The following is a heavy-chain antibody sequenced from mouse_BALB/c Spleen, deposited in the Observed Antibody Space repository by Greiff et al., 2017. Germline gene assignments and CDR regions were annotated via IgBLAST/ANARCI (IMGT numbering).Heavy chain of an antibody. Sequence: EVQLQESGGGLVKPGGSLKLSCAASGFTFSSYAMSWVRQTPEKRLEWVASISSGGSTYYPDSVKGRFTISRDNARNILYLQMSSLRSEDTAMYYCARVYYYGSSYAWFAYWGQGTLVTVSA. CDR1: GFTFSSYA. CDR3: ARVYYYGSSYAWFAY. V-gene: IGHV5-6-5*01. D-gene: IGHD1-1*01. CDR2: ISSGGST. J-gene: IGHJ3*01.